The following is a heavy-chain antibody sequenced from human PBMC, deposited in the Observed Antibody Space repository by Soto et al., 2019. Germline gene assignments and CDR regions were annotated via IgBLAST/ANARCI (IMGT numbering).Heavy chain of an antibody. CDR1: GFTFSSYG. V-gene: IGHV3-30*18. J-gene: IGHJ6*02. CDR2: ISYDGSNK. CDR3: EKDHSLPSESDYGMDV. Sequence: QVQLVESGGGVVQPGRSLRLSCAASGFTFSSYGMHWVRQAPGKGLEWVAVISYDGSNKYYADSVKGRFTISRDNSKNTLYLQMNSLRAEDTAVYYCEKDHSLPSESDYGMDVWGQGTTVTVSS. D-gene: IGHD2-21*01.